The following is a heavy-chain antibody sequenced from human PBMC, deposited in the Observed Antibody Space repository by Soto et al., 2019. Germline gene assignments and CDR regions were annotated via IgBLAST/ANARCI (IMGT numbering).Heavy chain of an antibody. J-gene: IGHJ4*02. CDR1: GYTFTEFD. CDR2: MNTNTGNT. V-gene: IGHV1-8*01. CDR3: ARVVRFFGGHAGY. D-gene: IGHD3-3*01. Sequence: QVLLVQSGADVKKPGASVKVSCKTSGYTFTEFDISWVRQAPGQGLEWMGWMNTNTGNTGYAQKFQGRVTMTMDTSISTAYMELRRLRSEDTAVYYCARVVRFFGGHAGYWGQGTLVTVSS.